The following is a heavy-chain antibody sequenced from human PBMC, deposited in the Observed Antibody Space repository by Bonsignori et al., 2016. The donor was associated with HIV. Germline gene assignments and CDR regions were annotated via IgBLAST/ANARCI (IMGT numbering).Heavy chain of an antibody. J-gene: IGHJ4*02. V-gene: IGHV1-69*01. Sequence: WVRQAPGQGLEWMGGIIPIFGTANYAQKFQGRVTITADESTSTAYMELSSLRSEDTAVYYCARGDNYYGSGSAAFDYWGQGTLVTVSS. CDR3: ARGDNYYGSGSAAFDY. CDR2: IIPIFGTA. D-gene: IGHD3-10*01.